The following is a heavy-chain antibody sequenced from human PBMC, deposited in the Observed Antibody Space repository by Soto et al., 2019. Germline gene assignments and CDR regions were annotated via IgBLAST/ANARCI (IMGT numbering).Heavy chain of an antibody. J-gene: IGHJ6*01. D-gene: IGHD3-22*01. CDR3: AREDSSGYNYYGMDV. CDR1: VGSLSIGGYY. CDR2: IYYSGST. V-gene: IGHV4-31*03. Sequence: PSETLSVACIFPVGSLSIGGYYWSWIRQHRGKGLEWIGYIYYSGSTYYNPSLKSRVTISVDTSKNQFSLKLSSVTAADTALYYCAREDSSGYNYYGMDVWGQGTTFTVYS.